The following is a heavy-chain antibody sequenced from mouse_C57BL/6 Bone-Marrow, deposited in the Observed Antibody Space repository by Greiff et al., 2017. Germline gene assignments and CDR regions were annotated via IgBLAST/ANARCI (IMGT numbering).Heavy chain of an antibody. CDR1: GYTFTSYW. J-gene: IGHJ3*01. V-gene: IGHV1-52*01. CDR3: ASSITTVVDHFAY. Sequence: QVQLQQPGAELVRPGSSVKLSCKASGYTFTSYWMHWVKQRPIQGLEWIGNIDPSDSETHYNQKFKDKATLTVDKSSSTAYMQLSSLTSEDSAVYYCASSITTVVDHFAYWGQGTLVTVSA. CDR2: IDPSDSET. D-gene: IGHD1-1*01.